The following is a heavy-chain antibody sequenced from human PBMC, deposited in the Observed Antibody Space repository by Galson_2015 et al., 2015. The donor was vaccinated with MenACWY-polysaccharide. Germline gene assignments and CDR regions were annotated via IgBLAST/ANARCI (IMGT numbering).Heavy chain of an antibody. J-gene: IGHJ3*02. V-gene: IGHV3-48*02. CDR2: ISASSSAI. CDR3: ALYNWNDKGGALDI. Sequence: SLRLSCAASGFAFSGYSLNWVRQTPGKGLEWVSYISASSSAIYYADSVKGHFTISRDNAKKSLYLQMNSLRDEDTAVYYCALYNWNDKGGALDIWGRGTTDTVSS. CDR1: GFAFSGYS. D-gene: IGHD1-1*01.